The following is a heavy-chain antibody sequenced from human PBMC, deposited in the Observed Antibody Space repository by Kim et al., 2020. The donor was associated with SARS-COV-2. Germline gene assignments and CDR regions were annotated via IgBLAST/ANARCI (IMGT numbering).Heavy chain of an antibody. J-gene: IGHJ4*02. CDR1: GGSFSSVAYY. CDR3: ARDQGGRYVDY. D-gene: IGHD1-1*01. V-gene: IGHV4-30-4*01. Sequence: SETLSLTCAVSGGSFSSVAYYWSWIRRPPGRGLEWIGYLSYSGSKYFNPTLQSRVTMSVDTSKNQFSLDLSSVTAADTAVYFCARDQGGRYVDYWGQGALVTVSS. CDR2: LSYSGSK.